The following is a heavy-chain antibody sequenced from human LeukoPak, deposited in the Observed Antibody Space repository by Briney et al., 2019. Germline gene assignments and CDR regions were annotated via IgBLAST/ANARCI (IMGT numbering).Heavy chain of an antibody. J-gene: IGHJ4*02. Sequence: GGSLRLSCAASGFTFSSYAMSWVRQAPGKGLEWVSAISGSGGSTYYADSVKGRFTISRDISKNTLYLQMNSLRAEDTAVYYCARGWGITMTFDYWGQGTLVTVSS. CDR1: GFTFSSYA. D-gene: IGHD3-22*01. V-gene: IGHV3-23*01. CDR3: ARGWGITMTFDY. CDR2: ISGSGGST.